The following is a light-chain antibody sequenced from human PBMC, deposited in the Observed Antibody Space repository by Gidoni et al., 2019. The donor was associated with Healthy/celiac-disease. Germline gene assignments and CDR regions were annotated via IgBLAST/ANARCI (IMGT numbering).Light chain of an antibody. CDR2: GAS. CDR1: QSVSSSY. V-gene: IGKV3-20*01. CDR3: QQYGSSP. J-gene: IGKJ5*01. Sequence: EIVLTQSPGTLSLSPGERATLSCRASQSVSSSYLAWYQQKPGQAPRLLIYGASSRATGIPDRFSGSGYGTDFTLTISRLEPEDFAVYYCQQYGSSPFXXXTRLEIK.